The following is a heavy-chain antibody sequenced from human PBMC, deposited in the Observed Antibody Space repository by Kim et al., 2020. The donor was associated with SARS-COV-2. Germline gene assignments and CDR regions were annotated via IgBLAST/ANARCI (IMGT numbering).Heavy chain of an antibody. J-gene: IGHJ4*02. CDR3: ARDGYYDTTDFDY. D-gene: IGHD3-22*01. V-gene: IGHV4-39*07. Sequence: YNPSLKSRVTISVDTSKNQFSLKLSSVTAADTAVYYCARDGYYDTTDFDYWGQGTLVTVSS.